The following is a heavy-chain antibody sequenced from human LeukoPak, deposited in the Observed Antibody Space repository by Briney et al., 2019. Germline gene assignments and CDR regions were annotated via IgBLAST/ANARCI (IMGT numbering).Heavy chain of an antibody. V-gene: IGHV3-23*01. D-gene: IGHD5-18*01. CDR3: ARTARHLDY. CDR1: GITFSGSG. CDR2: ISGSGSNT. Sequence: GGSLRLSCAASGITFSGSGMSWVRQAPGKGLGWVSTISGSGSNTHYADSVKGRFTISRDNYKDTLYMQMNDLTVEDTAVYHCARTARHLDYWGQGTLVTVSS. J-gene: IGHJ4*02.